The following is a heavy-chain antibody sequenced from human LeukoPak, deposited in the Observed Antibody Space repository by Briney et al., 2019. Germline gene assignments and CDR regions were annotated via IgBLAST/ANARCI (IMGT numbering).Heavy chain of an antibody. D-gene: IGHD4-23*01. CDR2: ISGSGGST. J-gene: IGHJ4*02. Sequence: GGSLRLSCAAAGFTFRRYGVSWVRQAPGKGLEWVSAISGSGGSTYYADSVKGRFTISRDNSKNTLYLQMNSLRAEDTAVYYCAKLGGYFDYWGQGTLVTVSS. CDR3: AKLGGYFDY. CDR1: GFTFRRYG. V-gene: IGHV3-23*01.